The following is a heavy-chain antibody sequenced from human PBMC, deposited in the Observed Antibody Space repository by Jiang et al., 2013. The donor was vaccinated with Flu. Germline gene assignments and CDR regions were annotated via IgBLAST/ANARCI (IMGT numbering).Heavy chain of an antibody. V-gene: IGHV4-4*02. J-gene: IGHJ5*02. CDR1: GGSISSGNW. CDR2: ISHTGST. Sequence: GLVKPSGTLSLTCAVSGGSISSGNWWSWVRQPPGKGLEWIGEISHTGSTNYNPSLKSRVTISVDKSKNQFSLRLSSVTAADTAVYYCARDRETTVRGWFDPWGQGTLVTVSS. D-gene: IGHD4-17*01. CDR3: ARDRETTVRGWFDP.